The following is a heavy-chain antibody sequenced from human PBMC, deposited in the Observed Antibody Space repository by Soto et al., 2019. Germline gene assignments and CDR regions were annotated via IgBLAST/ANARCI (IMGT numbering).Heavy chain of an antibody. Sequence: GESLKISCKGSGYSFTSYWIGWVRQMPGKGLEWMGIIYPGDSDTRYSPSLQGHVTISADKSINTAYLQWSSLKASDTAMYYCTRPDFYYGSGDWAFWGQGTPVTVSS. CDR1: GYSFTSYW. J-gene: IGHJ4*02. CDR3: TRPDFYYGSGDWAF. V-gene: IGHV5-51*01. CDR2: IYPGDSDT. D-gene: IGHD3-10*01.